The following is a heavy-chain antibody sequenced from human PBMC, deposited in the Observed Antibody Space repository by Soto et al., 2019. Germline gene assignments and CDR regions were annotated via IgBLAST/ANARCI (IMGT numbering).Heavy chain of an antibody. CDR1: GGSISSSSYY. Sequence: SETLSLTCTVSGGSISSSSYYWGWIRQPPGKGLEWIGSIYYSGSTYYNPSLKSRVTISVDTSKNQFSLKLSSVTAADTAVYYCARTTRNYYYYYMDVWGKGTTVTVSS. J-gene: IGHJ6*03. CDR3: ARTTRNYYYYYMDV. V-gene: IGHV4-39*01. D-gene: IGHD1-1*01. CDR2: IYYSGST.